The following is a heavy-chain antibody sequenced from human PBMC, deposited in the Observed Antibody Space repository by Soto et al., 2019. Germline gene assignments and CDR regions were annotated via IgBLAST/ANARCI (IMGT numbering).Heavy chain of an antibody. J-gene: IGHJ4*02. V-gene: IGHV4-59*01. CDR3: ASLYSYGLYYFDS. D-gene: IGHD5-18*01. CDR2: IYYSGST. Sequence: QVQLQESGPGLVKPSETLSLTCTVSGGSISSYYWSWIRQPPGKGLEWIGYIYYSGSTNYNPSLKSRVTRSLDTTNNHCSLELSSVTAADTAVYYCASLYSYGLYYFDSWGQGTLVTVSS. CDR1: GGSISSYY.